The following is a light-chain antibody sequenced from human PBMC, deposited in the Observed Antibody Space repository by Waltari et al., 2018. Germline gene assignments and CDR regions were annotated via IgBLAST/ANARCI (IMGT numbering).Light chain of an antibody. CDR3: SSYTSSSTLGV. V-gene: IGLV2-14*01. CDR1: SSDVGGYNY. CDR2: DVS. J-gene: IGLJ1*01. Sequence: QSALTQPASVSGSPGQSITISCTGTSSDVGGYNYVSWYQQHPGKAPKLMIYDVSQRPSGVSTRFSGSKSGNTASLTISGLQAEDEADYYCSSYTSSSTLGVFGTGTKVTVL.